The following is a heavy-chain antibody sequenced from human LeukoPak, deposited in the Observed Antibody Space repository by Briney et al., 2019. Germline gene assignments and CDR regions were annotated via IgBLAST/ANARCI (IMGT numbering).Heavy chain of an antibody. D-gene: IGHD6-13*01. CDR1: GFTFSNAW. V-gene: IGHV3-15*07. J-gene: IGHJ4*02. CDR2: IRSKTDGGTT. CDR3: TTGRSSSWPDY. Sequence: GGSLRLSCAVSGFTFSNAWMNWVPQAPGKGLEWVGRIRSKTDGGTTEYAAPAKGRFTISRDDSKNTLYLQMDSLKSEDTAVYYCTTGRSSSWPDYWGQGTLVTVSS.